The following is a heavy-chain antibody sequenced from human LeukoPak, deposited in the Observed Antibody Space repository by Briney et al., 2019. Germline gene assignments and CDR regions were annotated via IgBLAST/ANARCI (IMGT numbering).Heavy chain of an antibody. CDR3: ARMVNYGGDSYYYYGMDV. Sequence: GGSLRLSCAASGFTFSDYYMSWIRQAPGKGLEWVSYISSSGSTIYYADSVEGRFTISRDNAKNSLYLQMNSLRAEDTAVYYCARMVNYGGDSYYYYGMDVWGQGTTVTVSS. CDR2: ISSSGSTI. J-gene: IGHJ6*02. V-gene: IGHV3-11*01. D-gene: IGHD2-21*02. CDR1: GFTFSDYY.